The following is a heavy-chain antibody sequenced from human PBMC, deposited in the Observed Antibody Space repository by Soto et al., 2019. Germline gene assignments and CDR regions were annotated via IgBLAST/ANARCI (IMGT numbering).Heavy chain of an antibody. V-gene: IGHV4-61*08. CDR2: IYYNGST. D-gene: IGHD3-10*01. J-gene: IGHJ6*02. CDR1: GGSVSSGDFY. CDR3: ARDRPRTIYKSDYYNYGMDV. Sequence: KASETLSLTCTVSGGSVSSGDFYWSWIRQPPGKGLEWIGYIYYNGSTNYNPSLKSRVTISSDTSKNQFSLRLFSVTAADTAVYYCARDRPRTIYKSDYYNYGMDVWGQGTTVTVYS.